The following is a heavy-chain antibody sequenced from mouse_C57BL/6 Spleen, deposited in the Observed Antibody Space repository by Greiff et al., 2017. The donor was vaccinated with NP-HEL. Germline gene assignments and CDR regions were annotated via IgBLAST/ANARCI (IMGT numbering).Heavy chain of an antibody. Sequence: QVQLQQPGAELVMPGASVKLSCKASGYTFTSYWMHWVKQRPGQGLEWIGEIDPADSYTNYNQKFKGKATLTADKSSSTAYMQLSSLTSEDSAVYYCARSTARADGYYFDYWGQGTTRTVSS. CDR2: IDPADSYT. CDR1: GYTFTSYW. CDR3: ARSTARADGYYFDY. J-gene: IGHJ2*01. V-gene: IGHV1-69*01. D-gene: IGHD3-2*01.